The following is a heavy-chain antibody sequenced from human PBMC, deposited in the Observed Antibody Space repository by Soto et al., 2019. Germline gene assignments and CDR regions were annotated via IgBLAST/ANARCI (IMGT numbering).Heavy chain of an antibody. D-gene: IGHD6-13*01. CDR1: GFTFRSYS. Sequence: EMQLVESGGGLVQPGGSLKLSCAASGFTFRSYSMNWVRQAPGKGLEWVSYISISSRTIYYADSVKGRFTISRDDAKNSLYLQMNSLIDEDTSVYYCARDNGIAGSFDPWGQGTLVTVSS. CDR3: ARDNGIAGSFDP. CDR2: ISISSRTI. J-gene: IGHJ5*02. V-gene: IGHV3-48*02.